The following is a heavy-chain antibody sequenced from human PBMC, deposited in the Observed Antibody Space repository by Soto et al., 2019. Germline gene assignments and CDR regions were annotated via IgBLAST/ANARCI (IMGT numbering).Heavy chain of an antibody. J-gene: IGHJ6*02. Sequence: TGGSLRLSCAASGFTFSSYAMSWVRQAPGKGLEWVSAISGSGGSTYYADSVKGRFTISRGNSKNTLYLQMNSLRAEDTAVYYCAGGSPNYYYYYYGMDVWGQGTTVTVSS. V-gene: IGHV3-23*01. CDR3: AGGSPNYYYYYYGMDV. D-gene: IGHD3-16*01. CDR2: ISGSGGST. CDR1: GFTFSSYA.